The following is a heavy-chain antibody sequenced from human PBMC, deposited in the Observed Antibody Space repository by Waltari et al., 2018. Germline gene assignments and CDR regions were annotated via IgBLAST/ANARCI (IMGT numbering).Heavy chain of an antibody. CDR1: GFTSIDYG. CDR3: IKETKAGGLDY. V-gene: IGHV3-9*02. CDR2: IYGNGGRL. Sequence: EVYLVESGGGLVKPGGSLRLSCVVSGFTSIDYGMHWIRQPPVKGLEWVSGIYGNGGRLDYLDSVRGRFTISRDDAKNSLYLQMNSLRVEDTALYFCIKETKAGGLDYWGQGTLVTVSS. D-gene: IGHD1-7*01. J-gene: IGHJ4*02.